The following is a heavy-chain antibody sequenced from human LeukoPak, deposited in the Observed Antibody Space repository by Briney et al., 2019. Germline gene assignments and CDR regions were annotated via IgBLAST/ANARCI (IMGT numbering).Heavy chain of an antibody. V-gene: IGHV4-34*01. D-gene: IGHD2-2*01. J-gene: IGHJ3*02. Sequence: SETLSLTCAVYGGSFSGYYWSWLRQPPGKGLEWIGEINHSGSTNYNPSLKSRVTISVDTSKNQFSLKLSSVTAADTAVYYCARGLGYCSSTSCDRGAFDIWGQGTMVTVSS. CDR3: ARGLGYCSSTSCDRGAFDI. CDR2: INHSGST. CDR1: GGSFSGYY.